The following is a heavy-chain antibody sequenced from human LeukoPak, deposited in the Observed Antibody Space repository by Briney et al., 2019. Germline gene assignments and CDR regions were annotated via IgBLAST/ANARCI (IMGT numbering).Heavy chain of an antibody. Sequence: PSETLSLTCTLSGDSMSGISYYCGWIRQPPGKGLECIGSMYYGGTTYYNTSLEGRLTISIDTSKNQFSLNLSSVTAADTGVGYCARGSERVSAAGKPSGYFDLWGRGTLVTVSS. CDR1: GDSMSGISYY. V-gene: IGHV4-39*01. CDR2: MYYGGTT. CDR3: ARGSERVSAAGKPSGYFDL. D-gene: IGHD6-13*01. J-gene: IGHJ2*01.